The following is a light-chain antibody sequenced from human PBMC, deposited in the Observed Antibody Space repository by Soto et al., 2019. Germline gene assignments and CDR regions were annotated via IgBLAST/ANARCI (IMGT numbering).Light chain of an antibody. J-gene: IGLJ1*01. Sequence: QSVLTQPASVSGSPGQSITISCTGTSSDVGGYNYVSWYQQHPGKAPKLMIYEVSYRPSGVSNRFSGSKSGNTASLTISGLQAEDEADYYCCSYTSSSTSYVFGTGTKLTVL. CDR1: SSDVGGYNY. V-gene: IGLV2-14*01. CDR3: CSYTSSSTSYV. CDR2: EVS.